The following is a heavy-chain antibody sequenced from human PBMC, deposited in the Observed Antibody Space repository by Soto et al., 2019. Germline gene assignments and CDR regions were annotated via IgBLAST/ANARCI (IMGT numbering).Heavy chain of an antibody. CDR1: GFTFYTYW. D-gene: IGHD3-10*01. Sequence: GGSLRLSCGASGFTFYTYWMNWVRQAPGMGLEWVANIKSDGSEKYYVDSVKGRFTISRDDSKNTVILQMNSLKTEDTAVYYCSTGGYFFDYWGLGTLVTVSS. J-gene: IGHJ4*02. V-gene: IGHV3-7*03. CDR3: STGGYFFDY. CDR2: IKSDGSEK.